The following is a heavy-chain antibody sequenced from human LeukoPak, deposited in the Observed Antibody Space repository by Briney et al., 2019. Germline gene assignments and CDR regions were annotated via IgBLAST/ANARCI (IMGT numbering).Heavy chain of an antibody. Sequence: VGSLRLSCAVSGFTLSDYGIHWVRQAPGKGLEWVTIISSDGSIKYADSVKGRFTVSRDSSKNTVYLQMNSLRAEDTAVYYCARDILPSGSRAFDIWGQGTMVTVSS. D-gene: IGHD3-10*01. CDR1: GFTLSDYG. V-gene: IGHV3-33*01. CDR3: ARDILPSGSRAFDI. J-gene: IGHJ3*02. CDR2: ISSDGSIK.